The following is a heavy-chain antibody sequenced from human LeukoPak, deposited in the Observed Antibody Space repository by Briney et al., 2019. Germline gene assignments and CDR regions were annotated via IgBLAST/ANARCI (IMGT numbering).Heavy chain of an antibody. CDR1: GFTFDDYT. J-gene: IGHJ6*02. CDR2: ISWDVGST. Sequence: GGSLRLSCAASGFTFDDYTMHWVRQAPGKGLEWVSLISWDVGSTYYADSVKGRFTISRDNSKNSLYLQMNSLRTKDTALYYCAKDLGYCSGGSCYFNGMDVWGQGTTVTVSS. CDR3: AKDLGYCSGGSCYFNGMDV. D-gene: IGHD2-15*01. V-gene: IGHV3-43*01.